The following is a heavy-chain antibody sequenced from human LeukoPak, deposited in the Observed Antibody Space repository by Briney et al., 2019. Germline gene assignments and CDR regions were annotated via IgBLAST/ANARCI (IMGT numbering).Heavy chain of an antibody. CDR2: IVVGSGNT. CDR1: GFTFTSSA. V-gene: IGHV1-58*01. CDR3: AALLSMGYFDY. D-gene: IGHD2/OR15-2a*01. Sequence: TSVKVSCKASGFTFTSSAVQWVRQARGQRLEWIGWIVVGSGNTNYAQKFQEGVTITRDMSTSTAYMELSSLRSEDTAVYYCAALLSMGYFDYWGQGTLVTVSS. J-gene: IGHJ4*02.